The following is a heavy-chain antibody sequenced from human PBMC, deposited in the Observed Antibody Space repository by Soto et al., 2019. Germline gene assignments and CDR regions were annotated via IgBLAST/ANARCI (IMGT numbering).Heavy chain of an antibody. Sequence: GASVKVSCKASGYTFTSYAMHWVRQAPGQRLEWMGWINAGNGNTKYSQKFQGRVTITRDTSASTAYMELSSLRSEDTAVYYCARDEVDCSGGSCYLANWFDPWGQGTLVTVS. D-gene: IGHD2-15*01. J-gene: IGHJ5*02. CDR3: ARDEVDCSGGSCYLANWFDP. V-gene: IGHV1-3*01. CDR2: INAGNGNT. CDR1: GYTFTSYA.